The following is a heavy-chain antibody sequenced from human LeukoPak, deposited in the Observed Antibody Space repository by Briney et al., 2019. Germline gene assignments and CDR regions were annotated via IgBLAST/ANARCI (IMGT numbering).Heavy chain of an antibody. CDR2: IYHAGNT. CDR3: ARKDWNDVRAFDI. J-gene: IGHJ3*02. Sequence: SETLSLTCDVSGGSISSSNWWSWVRQPPGKGLEWIGEIYHAGNTNYNPSLKSQVTISVDKSKNQFSLKLSSVTAADTAVYYCARKDWNDVRAFDIWGQGTMVTVSS. CDR1: GGSISSSNW. V-gene: IGHV4-4*02. D-gene: IGHD1-1*01.